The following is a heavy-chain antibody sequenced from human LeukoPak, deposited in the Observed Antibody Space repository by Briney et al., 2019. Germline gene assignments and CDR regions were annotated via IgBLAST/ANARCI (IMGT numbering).Heavy chain of an antibody. V-gene: IGHV4-39*07. D-gene: IGHD3-22*01. CDR3: ARDYDSSGYYYVGNAFDI. J-gene: IGHJ3*02. CDR2: IYYSGST. CDR1: GGSISSSSYY. Sequence: SETLSLTCTVSGGSISSSSYYWGWIRQPPGKGLEWIGSIYYSGSTYYNPSLKSRVTISVDTSKNQFSLKLSSVTAADTAVYYCARDYDSSGYYYVGNAFDIWGQGTMVTVSS.